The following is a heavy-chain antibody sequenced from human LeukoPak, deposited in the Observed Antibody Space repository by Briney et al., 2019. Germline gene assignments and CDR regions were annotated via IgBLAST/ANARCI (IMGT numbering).Heavy chain of an antibody. V-gene: IGHV4-4*07. J-gene: IGHJ4*02. D-gene: IGHD3-22*01. CDR3: ARDRGVYYYDSSGYDPYY. CDR1: GGSISSYY. Sequence: PSETLSLTCTVSGGSISSYYWSWIRQPAGKGLEWIGRIFTTGSTNYNPSLMSRVTMSVDTSKNQFSLKLSSVTAADTAVYYCARDRGVYYYDSSGYDPYYWGQGTLVTVSS. CDR2: IFTTGST.